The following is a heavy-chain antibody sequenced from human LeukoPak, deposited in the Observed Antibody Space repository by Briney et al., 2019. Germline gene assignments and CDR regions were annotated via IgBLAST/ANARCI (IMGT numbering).Heavy chain of an antibody. CDR3: TKTGGPWD. CDR1: GGSISSGDYY. Sequence: ETLSLTCTVSGGSISSGDYYWSWIRQPPGKGLEWISVIYNDGTTYYADSVKGRFTISRDNPKNTLYLQMNTLRAEDTAVYYCTKTGGPWDWGQGTLVTVSS. J-gene: IGHJ4*02. V-gene: IGHV3-53*01. CDR2: IYNDGTT. D-gene: IGHD7-27*01.